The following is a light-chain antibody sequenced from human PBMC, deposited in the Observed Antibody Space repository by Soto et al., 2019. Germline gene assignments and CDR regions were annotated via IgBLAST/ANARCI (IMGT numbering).Light chain of an antibody. V-gene: IGLV2-8*01. Sequence: QAVVTQPPSASGSPGQSVTISCTGTSSDVGGYNYVSWYQQHPGKAPKLMIYEVSKRPSGVADRFSGSKSGNTASLTVSELQAEDEADYSCSSSAGTLFGGGTKLTV. CDR2: EVS. J-gene: IGLJ2*01. CDR3: SSSAGTL. CDR1: SSDVGGYNY.